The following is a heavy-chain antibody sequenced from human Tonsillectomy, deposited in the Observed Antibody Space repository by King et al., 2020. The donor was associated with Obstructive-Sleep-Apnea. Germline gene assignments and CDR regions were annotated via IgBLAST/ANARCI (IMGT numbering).Heavy chain of an antibody. Sequence: QLQESGPGLVKPSETLSLTCTVSGDSISSSSYYWGWIRQPPGKGLEWIGSIHYSGSTYYNPSLKSRVTISVDTSKNQFSLKLSSVTAADTAVYYCASYWSSTSCDTPHYYYYYYGMDVWGQGTTVTVSS. J-gene: IGHJ6*02. CDR1: GDSISSSSYY. CDR3: ASYWSSTSCDTPHYYYYYYGMDV. V-gene: IGHV4-39*07. D-gene: IGHD2-2*01. CDR2: IHYSGST.